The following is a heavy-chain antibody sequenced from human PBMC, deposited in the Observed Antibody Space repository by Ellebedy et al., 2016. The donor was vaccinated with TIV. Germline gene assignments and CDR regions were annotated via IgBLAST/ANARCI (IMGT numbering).Heavy chain of an antibody. CDR1: GFTFSSYG. D-gene: IGHD6-6*01. V-gene: IGHV3-30*18. J-gene: IGHJ4*02. CDR3: AKATRGQLVRVDY. Sequence: GGSLRLXXAASGFTFSSYGMHWVRQAPGKGLEWVAVISYDGSNKYYADSVKGRFTISRDNSKNTLYLQMNSLRAEDTAVYYCAKATRGQLVRVDYWGQGTLVTVSS. CDR2: ISYDGSNK.